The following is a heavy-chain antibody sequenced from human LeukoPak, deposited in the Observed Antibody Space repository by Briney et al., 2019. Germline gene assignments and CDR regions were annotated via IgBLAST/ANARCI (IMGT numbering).Heavy chain of an antibody. D-gene: IGHD3-22*01. J-gene: IGHJ4*02. CDR1: GFTFSSYG. V-gene: IGHV3-30*18. Sequence: GRSLRLSCAASGFTFSSYGMHWVRQAPGKGLEWVAVISYDGSNKYYADSVKGRFTISRDNSKNTLYMQMNSLRAEDTARYYCAKVYYYDPSGYVDLWGQGTLVTVSS. CDR2: ISYDGSNK. CDR3: AKVYYYDPSGYVDL.